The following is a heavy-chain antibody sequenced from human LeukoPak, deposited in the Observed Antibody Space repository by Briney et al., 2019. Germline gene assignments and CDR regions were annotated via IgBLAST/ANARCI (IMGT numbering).Heavy chain of an antibody. V-gene: IGHV3-7*01. J-gene: IGHJ4*02. D-gene: IGHD2-8*02. CDR1: GFTFSDYW. CDR3: ASYFYWWSDLGN. Sequence: PGGSLRLSCAASGFTFSDYWMTWVRQAPGKGLEWVANIKPDGSEKYYVDSVKGRFTISRDNAKNSLYLQMNSLRVEDTAVYYCASYFYWWSDLGNWGQGTLVTVSS. CDR2: IKPDGSEK.